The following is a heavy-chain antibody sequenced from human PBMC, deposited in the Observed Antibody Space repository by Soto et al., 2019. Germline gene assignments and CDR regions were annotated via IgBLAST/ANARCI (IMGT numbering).Heavy chain of an antibody. CDR1: GGTFSTYT. CDR2: IIPMFGTA. Sequence: QVQLVQSGAEVKKPGSSVKVSCKASGGTFSTYTINWVRQAPGQGLEWMGGIIPMFGTANYAQKFQGRVTISACESTSAAYTELSSLRSDNTSVYYCARRYCNSTSCHYYCMDVWGQGTTVTVSS. CDR3: ARRYCNSTSCHYYCMDV. J-gene: IGHJ6*02. D-gene: IGHD2-2*01. V-gene: IGHV1-69*12.